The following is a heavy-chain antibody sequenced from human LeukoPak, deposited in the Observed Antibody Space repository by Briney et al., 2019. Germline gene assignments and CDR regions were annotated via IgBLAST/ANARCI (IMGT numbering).Heavy chain of an antibody. D-gene: IGHD4-23*01. Sequence: SETLSLTCTVSGGSITSDIFYWNWIRQHPGKGLEWVGSIHNSRGTSYNPSLESRLTISVDTSENKFFLKMSYVTAADTAMYYCGKVGGNSNSWGQGTPVTVST. V-gene: IGHV4-31*03. CDR2: IHNSRGT. CDR1: GGSITSDIFY. J-gene: IGHJ4*02. CDR3: GKVGGNSNS.